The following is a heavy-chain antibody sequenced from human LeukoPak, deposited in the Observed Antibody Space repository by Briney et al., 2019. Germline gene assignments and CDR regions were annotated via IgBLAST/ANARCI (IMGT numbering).Heavy chain of an antibody. V-gene: IGHV4-34*01. Sequence: SETLSLTCAVYGGSFSGYYWSWIRQPPGKGLEWIGEINHSGSTNYNPSLKSRVTISVDTSKNQFSLKLSSVTAADTAVYYCARPRGGSSSWYRGGYWYFDLWGRGTLVTVSS. D-gene: IGHD6-13*01. CDR2: INHSGST. CDR3: ARPRGGSSSWYRGGYWYFDL. J-gene: IGHJ2*01. CDR1: GGSFSGYY.